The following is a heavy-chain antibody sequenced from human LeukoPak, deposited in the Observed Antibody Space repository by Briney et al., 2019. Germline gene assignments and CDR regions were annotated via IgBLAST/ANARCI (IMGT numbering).Heavy chain of an antibody. J-gene: IGHJ4*02. D-gene: IGHD3-22*01. CDR3: ASYYDSSGYYYLDY. CDR1: GYTFTGYY. V-gene: IGHV1-2*02. Sequence: GASVKVSCKASGYTFTGYYMHWVRQPPGQELEWMGWINPNSGGTNYAQKFQGRVTMTRDTSISTAYMELSRLRSDGTAVYYCASYYDSSGYYYLDYWGQGTLLTVSS. CDR2: INPNSGGT.